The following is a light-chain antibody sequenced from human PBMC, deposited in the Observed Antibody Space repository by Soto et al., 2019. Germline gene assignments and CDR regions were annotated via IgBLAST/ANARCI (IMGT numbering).Light chain of an antibody. CDR3: SSHTTTGTLQV. V-gene: IGLV2-8*01. Sequence: QSVLTQPPSASGSPGQSVTISCTGTRNDIGGYNYVSWYQQYPGKAPKLMLYEVIKRPSGVPDRFSGSKSGYTASLTVSGLQAEDEADYYCSSHTTTGTLQVFGTGTKLTVL. J-gene: IGLJ1*01. CDR2: EVI. CDR1: RNDIGGYNY.